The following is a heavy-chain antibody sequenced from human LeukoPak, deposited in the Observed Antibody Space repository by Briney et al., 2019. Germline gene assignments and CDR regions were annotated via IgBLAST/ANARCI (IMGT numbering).Heavy chain of an antibody. CDR2: IYYSGST. Sequence: SETLSLTCTVSGGSISPYYWSWIRQPPGKGLEYIGYIYYSGSTNYNPSLKSRVTISLDTSKNQFSLKLSSVTAADTAVYYCAGERGEEYSSGWYKRNYFDNWGQGIRVTVSS. CDR3: AGERGEEYSSGWYKRNYFDN. J-gene: IGHJ4*02. V-gene: IGHV4-59*01. D-gene: IGHD6-19*01. CDR1: GGSISPYY.